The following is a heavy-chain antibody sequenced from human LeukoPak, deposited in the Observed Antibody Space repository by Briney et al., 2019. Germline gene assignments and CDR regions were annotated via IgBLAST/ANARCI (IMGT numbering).Heavy chain of an antibody. CDR1: GYSISSGYY. V-gene: IGHV4-59*08. CDR2: IYYSGST. CDR3: ARLVAGTGEYNFDY. J-gene: IGHJ4*02. D-gene: IGHD6-19*01. Sequence: PSETLSLTCSVSGYSISSGYYWSWIRQPPGQALEWIGYIYYSGSTNYNPSFKSRVTISIDTSKNQFSLKLSSVTAADTAVYYCARLVAGTGEYNFDYWGQGTLVTVSS.